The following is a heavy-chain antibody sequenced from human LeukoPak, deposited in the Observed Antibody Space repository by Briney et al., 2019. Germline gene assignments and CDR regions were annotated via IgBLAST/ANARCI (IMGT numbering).Heavy chain of an antibody. V-gene: IGHV3-30*02. CDR2: IQYDGSNA. CDR3: AKDRCSNGVGCYYYYMDV. Sequence: GGSLRLSCAASRFTFSSYGMHWVRQAPGKGLEWVAYIQYDGSNAQYADSVKGRFSISRDSSKNILYLQMNSLRAEDTAVYYCAKDRCSNGVGCYYYYMDVWGKGTTVTISS. J-gene: IGHJ6*03. D-gene: IGHD2-8*01. CDR1: RFTFSSYG.